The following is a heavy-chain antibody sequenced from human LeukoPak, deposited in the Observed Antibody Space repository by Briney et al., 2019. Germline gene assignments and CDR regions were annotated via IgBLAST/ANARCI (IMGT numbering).Heavy chain of an antibody. CDR2: IYPGDSDT. D-gene: IGHD6-6*01. CDR3: ARHASSIAARPNYFDY. CDR1: GYSFTTYW. Sequence: GESLEISCKGSGYSFTTYWIGWVRQMPGKVLEWMGIIYPGDSDTRYSPSFQGQVTISADKSISTAYLQWSSLKASDTAMYYCARHASSIAARPNYFDYWGQGTLVTVSS. J-gene: IGHJ4*02. V-gene: IGHV5-51*01.